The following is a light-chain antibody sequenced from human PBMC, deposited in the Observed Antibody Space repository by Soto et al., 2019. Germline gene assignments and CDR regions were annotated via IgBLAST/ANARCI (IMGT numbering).Light chain of an antibody. CDR3: ASWDDSLNGPL. J-gene: IGLJ3*02. CDR1: SSNIGNNA. CDR2: FDD. V-gene: IGLV1-36*01. Sequence: QSVLTQPPSVSAAPRQRVTISCSGSSSNIGNNAVNWYQQVPGKAPKLLVHFDDRVASGVSDRFSGSKSGTSASLAISDLPSEDEADYYCASWDDSLNGPLFGGGTKLTVL.